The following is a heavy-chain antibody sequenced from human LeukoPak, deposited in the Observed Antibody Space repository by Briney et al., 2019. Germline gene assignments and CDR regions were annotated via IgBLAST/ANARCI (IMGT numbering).Heavy chain of an antibody. CDR2: INHSGST. V-gene: IGHV4-34*01. J-gene: IGHJ5*02. Sequence: SETLSLTCAVYGGSFSGYYWSWIRQPPGKGLEWIGEINHSGSTNYNPSLKSRVTISVDTSKNRFSLKLSSVTAADTAVYYCARTSGYSSSWYSEAWFDPWGQGTLVTVSS. CDR3: ARTSGYSSSWYSEAWFDP. D-gene: IGHD6-13*01. CDR1: GGSFSGYY.